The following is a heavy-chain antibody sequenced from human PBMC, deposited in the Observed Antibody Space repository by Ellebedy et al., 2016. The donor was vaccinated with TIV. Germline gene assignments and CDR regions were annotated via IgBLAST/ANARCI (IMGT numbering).Heavy chain of an antibody. V-gene: IGHV3-23*01. CDR2: IIGSGGST. D-gene: IGHD1-1*01. CDR1: GFTINNYA. CDR3: VTYNRREFEY. Sequence: GESLKISXAASGFTINNYAMTWVRQAPGKGLEWVSPIIGSGGSTFYADSVKGRFTISRDNSKNTLYLQMNSLRAEDTAVYYCVTYNRREFEYWGQGTLVTVSS. J-gene: IGHJ4*02.